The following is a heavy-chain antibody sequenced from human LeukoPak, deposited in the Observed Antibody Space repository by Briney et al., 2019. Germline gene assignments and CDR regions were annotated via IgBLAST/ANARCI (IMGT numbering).Heavy chain of an antibody. CDR1: GGSISSGSYY. Sequence: SETLSLTCTVSGGSISSGSYYWSWIRQPAGKGLEWIGRIYTSGSTNYNPSLKSRVTISVDTSKNQFSLKLSSVTAADTAVYYCASALAYCGGDCYSWYGFFGYWGQGTLVTVSS. CDR2: IYTSGST. J-gene: IGHJ4*02. D-gene: IGHD2-21*02. CDR3: ASALAYCGGDCYSWYGFFGY. V-gene: IGHV4-61*02.